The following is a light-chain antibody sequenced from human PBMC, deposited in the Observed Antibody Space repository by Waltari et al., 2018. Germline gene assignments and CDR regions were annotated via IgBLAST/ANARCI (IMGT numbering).Light chain of an antibody. Sequence: QSALTQPASVSGSPGQSLTLPCTGTSSDVGGYNYVSWYQHHPGKAPKLMIYDVNKRPSGVSDRFSGSKSGNTASLTISGLQTEDEADYYCTSYTSSSTYVFGIGTKVTVL. J-gene: IGLJ1*01. CDR3: TSYTSSSTYV. V-gene: IGLV2-14*03. CDR2: DVN. CDR1: SSDVGGYNY.